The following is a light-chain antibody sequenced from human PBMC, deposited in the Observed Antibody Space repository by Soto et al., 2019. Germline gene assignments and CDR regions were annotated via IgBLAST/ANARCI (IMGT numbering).Light chain of an antibody. Sequence: EIVLTQSPGTLSLSPGERATLSCRASQSVSSSQLGWYQQKPGQAPRLLIYGASSRATGIPDRFSGSGSGTDFTLTISRLEPEDFAVYYCQQYGSSLVTFGQGTKLEIK. CDR3: QQYGSSLVT. V-gene: IGKV3-20*01. CDR2: GAS. J-gene: IGKJ2*01. CDR1: QSVSSSQ.